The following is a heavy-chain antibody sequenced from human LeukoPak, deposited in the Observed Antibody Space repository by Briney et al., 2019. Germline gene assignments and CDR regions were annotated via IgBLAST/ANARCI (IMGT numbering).Heavy chain of an antibody. CDR2: IYYSGST. J-gene: IGHJ4*02. D-gene: IGHD3-22*01. CDR1: GGSISGNSYY. Sequence: PSETLSLTCTVSGGSISGNSYYWGWIRQPPGTGLEWIGSIYYSGSTYYNPSLKSRVTISVDTSKNQFSLRLSSVTAADTAVYYCARRPLYDSSGYYQVDYWGQGTLVTVSS. V-gene: IGHV4-39*01. CDR3: ARRPLYDSSGYYQVDY.